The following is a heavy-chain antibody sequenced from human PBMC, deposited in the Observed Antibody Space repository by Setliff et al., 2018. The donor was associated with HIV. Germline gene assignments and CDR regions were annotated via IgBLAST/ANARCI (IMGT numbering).Heavy chain of an antibody. CDR3: TRSRD. CDR1: GFNFNNAW. V-gene: IGHV3-15*01. CDR2: IKSNTDGGTT. J-gene: IGHJ4*02. Sequence: GGSLRLSCAVSGFNFNNAWMSWVRQAPGKGLEWVGRIKSNTDGGTTDYAAVVQDRFTISRDDSKNTLFLQMNSLKTEDTAVYYCTRSRDWGQGTLVTVSS.